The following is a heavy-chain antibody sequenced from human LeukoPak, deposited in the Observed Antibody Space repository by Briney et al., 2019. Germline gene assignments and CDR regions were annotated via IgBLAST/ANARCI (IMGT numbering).Heavy chain of an antibody. Sequence: SETLSLTCAVYGGSFSGYYWSWIRQPPGKRLGWIGEINHSGSTNYNPSLKSRVTISVDTSKNQFSLKLSSVTAADTAVYYCAREHYYDSSGYYSDTYNWFDPWGQGTLVTVSS. D-gene: IGHD3-22*01. CDR2: INHSGST. CDR1: GGSFSGYY. V-gene: IGHV4-34*01. CDR3: AREHYYDSSGYYSDTYNWFDP. J-gene: IGHJ5*02.